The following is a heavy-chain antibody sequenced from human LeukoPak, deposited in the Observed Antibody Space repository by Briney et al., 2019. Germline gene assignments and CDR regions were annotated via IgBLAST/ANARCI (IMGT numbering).Heavy chain of an antibody. CDR1: SDSISTYY. CDR3: ASTSDSGGYYYDY. J-gene: IGHJ4*02. V-gene: IGHV4-4*07. Sequence: PSETLSLTCTVSSDSISTYYWSWIRQPAGKGLEWMGRIYTSGSTNYNPSLKSRVTMSVDTSKNQFSLKLSSVTAADTAVYYCASTSDSGGYYYDYWGQGTLVTVSS. D-gene: IGHD3-22*01. CDR2: IYTSGST.